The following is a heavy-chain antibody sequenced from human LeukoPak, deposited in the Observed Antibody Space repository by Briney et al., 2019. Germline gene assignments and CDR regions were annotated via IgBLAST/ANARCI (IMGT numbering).Heavy chain of an antibody. CDR3: ARGGITGTISSWFDP. D-gene: IGHD1-20*01. J-gene: IGHJ5*02. CDR2: IYYSGST. V-gene: IGHV4-59*01. Sequence: SETLSLTCTVSGGSISSYYWSWIRQPPGKGLEWIGYIYYSGSTNYNPSLTSRVTISVDTSKNQFSLKLSSVTAADTAVYYCARGGITGTISSWFDPWGQGTLVTVSS. CDR1: GGSISSYY.